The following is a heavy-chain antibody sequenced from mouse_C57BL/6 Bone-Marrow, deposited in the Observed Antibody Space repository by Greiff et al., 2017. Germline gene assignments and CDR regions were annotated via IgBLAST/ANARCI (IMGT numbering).Heavy chain of an antibody. J-gene: IGHJ3*01. D-gene: IGHD4-1*01. CDR3: ARSRLWDFAV. V-gene: IGHV1-55*01. CDR1: GYTFTSYW. Sequence: QVQLQQPGAELVKPGASVKLSCKASGYTFTSYWITWVKQRPGQGLEWIGDIFPGSGSTNYNEQFKSQATLTVDPSSSTAYMQLSSLTSEDSAVYYCARSRLWDFAVWGQGTLVTVSA. CDR2: IFPGSGST.